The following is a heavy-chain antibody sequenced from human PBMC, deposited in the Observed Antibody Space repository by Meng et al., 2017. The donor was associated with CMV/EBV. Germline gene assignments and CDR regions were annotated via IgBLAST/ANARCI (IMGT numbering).Heavy chain of an antibody. Sequence: GESLKISCAASGFTFSSYGMHWVRQAPGKGLEWVAFIRYDGSNKYYADSVKGRFTISRDNSKNTLYLQMNSLRAEDTAVYYCARDLPFGFLERLDYWGQGTLVTVSS. CDR1: GFTFSSYG. J-gene: IGHJ4*02. D-gene: IGHD3-3*01. V-gene: IGHV3-30*02. CDR3: ARDLPFGFLERLDY. CDR2: IRYDGSNK.